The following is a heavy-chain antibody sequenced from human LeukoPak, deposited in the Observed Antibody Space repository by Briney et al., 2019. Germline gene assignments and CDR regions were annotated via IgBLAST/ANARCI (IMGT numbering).Heavy chain of an antibody. J-gene: IGHJ5*02. D-gene: IGHD6-6*01. CDR2: ISSSSSTI. Sequence: GGSLRLSCAASGFTFSSYSMNWVRQAPGKGLEWVSYISSSSSTIYYADSVKGRFTISRDNAKNSLYLQMNSLRAEDTAVYYCARRRNHHFYSSSSQPPFGFDPWGQGTLVTVSS. CDR3: ARRRNHHFYSSSSQPPFGFDP. V-gene: IGHV3-48*01. CDR1: GFTFSSYS.